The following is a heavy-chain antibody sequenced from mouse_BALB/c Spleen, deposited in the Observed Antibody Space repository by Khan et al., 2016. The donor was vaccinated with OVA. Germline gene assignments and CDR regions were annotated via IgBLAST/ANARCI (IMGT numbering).Heavy chain of an antibody. CDR2: IRNKANYYTT. V-gene: IGHV7-3*02. CDR3: TGDGGQYSGNDAMDY. CDR1: GFTFTDYY. J-gene: IGHJ4*01. Sequence: EVELVESGGGLIQPGGSPRLSCATSGFTFTDYYMSWVRQPPGKALVWLGFIRNKANYYTTEYITPVQGRFTISRDASQSILYLQINTPRAEDTANYFCTGDGGQYSGNDAMDYWGQGPPVTV.